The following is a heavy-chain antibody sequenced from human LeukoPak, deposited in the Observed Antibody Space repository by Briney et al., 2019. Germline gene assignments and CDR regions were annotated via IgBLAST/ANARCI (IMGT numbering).Heavy chain of an antibody. J-gene: IGHJ6*03. CDR1: GGTFSSYA. V-gene: IGHV1-69*05. D-gene: IGHD2-2*01. CDR3: ARDSGYCSSTSCYYYYYYYMDV. CDR2: IIPIFGTA. Sequence: SVKVSCKASGGTFSSYAISWVRQAPGQGLEWMGGIIPIFGTANYAQKFQGRVTITTDESTSTAYMELSSLRSEDTGVYYCARDSGYCSSTSCYYYYYYYMDVWGKGTTVTDSS.